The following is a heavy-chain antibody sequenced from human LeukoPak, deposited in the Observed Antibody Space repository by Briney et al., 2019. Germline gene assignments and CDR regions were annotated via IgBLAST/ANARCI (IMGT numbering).Heavy chain of an antibody. CDR2: IWYDGSNK. J-gene: IGHJ4*02. D-gene: IGHD3-16*02. CDR1: GFTFSSYG. CDR3: ARDLRSYRYGPGH. V-gene: IGHV3-33*01. Sequence: GGSLRLSCAASGFTFSSYGMHWVRQAPGKGLEWVAVIWYDGSNKYYADSVKGRFTISRDNSKNTLYLQMNSLRAEDTAVYYCARDLRSYRYGPGHWGQGTLVTVSS.